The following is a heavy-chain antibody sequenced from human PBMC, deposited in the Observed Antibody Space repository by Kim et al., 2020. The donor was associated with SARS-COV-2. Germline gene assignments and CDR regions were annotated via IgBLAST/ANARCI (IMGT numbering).Heavy chain of an antibody. D-gene: IGHD3-3*01. CDR1: GYTFTSYG. CDR2: ISAYNGNT. V-gene: IGHV1-18*01. CDR3: ARDPSRPIFGVNNHFDY. Sequence: ASLKVSCKASGYTFTSYGFTWVRQAPGQGLEWMGWISAYNGNTNYAQKFQGRVTMTTDTSTSTAYMELRSLRSDDTAVYYCARDPSRPIFGVNNHFDYWG. J-gene: IGHJ4*01.